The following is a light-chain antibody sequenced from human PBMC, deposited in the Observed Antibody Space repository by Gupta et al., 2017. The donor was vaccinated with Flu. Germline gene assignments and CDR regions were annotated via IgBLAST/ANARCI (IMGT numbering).Light chain of an antibody. Sequence: SVLTQPPSASGPLGPRVTISCSGSSSNLGSNTVNCYQQLPGTAPKLLIYSNNQRPSGVPDRFSGSKSGTSASLSISGLQAEDEADYYCAAFDDIRNASVFGLGTKFTVL. J-gene: IGLJ1*01. CDR1: SSNLGSNT. CDR2: SNN. V-gene: IGLV1-44*01. CDR3: AAFDDIRNASV.